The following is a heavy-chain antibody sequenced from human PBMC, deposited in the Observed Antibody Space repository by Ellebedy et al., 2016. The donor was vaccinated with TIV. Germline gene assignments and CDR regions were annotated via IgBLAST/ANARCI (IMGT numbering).Heavy chain of an antibody. CDR2: IKEDGSEK. V-gene: IGHV3-7*01. Sequence: GESLKISCTVSGFNFSDYWMTWVRQAPGRGLEWVANIKEDGSEKYYVESVRGRFSISRDNPKNSLYLQMNSLRGEDTAVYYCARDVRTCVDVWGQGTLVTVSS. CDR1: GFNFSDYW. D-gene: IGHD2-21*01. J-gene: IGHJ4*02. CDR3: ARDVRTCVDV.